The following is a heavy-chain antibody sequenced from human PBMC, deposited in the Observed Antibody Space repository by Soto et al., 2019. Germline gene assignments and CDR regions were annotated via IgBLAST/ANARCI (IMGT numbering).Heavy chain of an antibody. D-gene: IGHD6-19*01. CDR1: AGSTGSSNYY. CDR2: MYYSGST. CDR3: ARLGAVAGLFDY. Sequence: SATLSLTCTVPAGSTGSSNYYWGGIRQPPGKGLEWIGTMYYSGSTYYNPSLKSRVTISVDMSKNQFSLKLSSVTAADTAVYYCARLGAVAGLFDYWGQGTLVTVSS. J-gene: IGHJ4*02. V-gene: IGHV4-39*01.